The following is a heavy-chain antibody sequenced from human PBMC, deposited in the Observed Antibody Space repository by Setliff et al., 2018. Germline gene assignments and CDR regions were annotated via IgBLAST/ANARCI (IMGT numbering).Heavy chain of an antibody. CDR1: GGSISNYY. CDR3: ASGGAGFFTSGR. V-gene: IGHV4-4*08. D-gene: IGHD3-3*01. Sequence: SETLSLTCTVSGGSISNYYWSWFRQPPGKGLEWIGYIYTSGSTYYSPSLKSRVTISVDTSKNQFSLKLNSVTAADTAVYYCASGGAGFFTSGRWGQGTLVTVSS. CDR2: IYTSGST. J-gene: IGHJ4*02.